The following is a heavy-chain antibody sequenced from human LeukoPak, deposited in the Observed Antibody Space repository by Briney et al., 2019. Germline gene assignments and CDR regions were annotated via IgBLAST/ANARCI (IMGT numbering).Heavy chain of an antibody. V-gene: IGHV1-8*01. Sequence: GASVKVSCKASGYTFTSYDINWVRQATGQGLEWMGWMNPNNGNTGYAQKFQGRVTMTRNTSISTAYMELSSLRSEDTAVYYCARVLNYDFWSGYYTGMGVYNYWGQGTLVTVSS. CDR3: ARVLNYDFWSGYYTGMGVYNY. D-gene: IGHD3-3*01. J-gene: IGHJ4*02. CDR2: MNPNNGNT. CDR1: GYTFTSYD.